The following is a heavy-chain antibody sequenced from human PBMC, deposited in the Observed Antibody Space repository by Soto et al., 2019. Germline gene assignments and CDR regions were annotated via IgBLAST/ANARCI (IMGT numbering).Heavy chain of an antibody. Sequence: QVQLVQSGAEVKKPGASVKVSCKASGYTFTSYGIIWVRQAPGQGLEWMGWINSYNGNPNYAQKLQGRVTMTTATSTSKAYMELRSLRSDDTAVYYCAREPVAGIWFDPWGQGTLVTVSS. CDR1: GYTFTSYG. CDR3: AREPVAGIWFDP. J-gene: IGHJ5*02. V-gene: IGHV1-18*01. D-gene: IGHD6-19*01. CDR2: INSYNGNP.